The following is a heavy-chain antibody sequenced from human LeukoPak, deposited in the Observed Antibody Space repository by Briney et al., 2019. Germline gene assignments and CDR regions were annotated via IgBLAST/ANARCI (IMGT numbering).Heavy chain of an antibody. Sequence: PGRSLRLSCAASGFSFSTYGMHWVRQAPGKGLEWVALILYDGSNEYYADSVKGRFTISRDNSKNTLYLQMNSLRAEDTAVYYCAGDRGTNGNYHRGYFDYWGQGTLVTVSS. CDR3: AGDRGTNGNYHRGYFDY. CDR1: GFSFSTYG. CDR2: ILYDGSNE. V-gene: IGHV3-33*01. D-gene: IGHD1-7*01. J-gene: IGHJ4*02.